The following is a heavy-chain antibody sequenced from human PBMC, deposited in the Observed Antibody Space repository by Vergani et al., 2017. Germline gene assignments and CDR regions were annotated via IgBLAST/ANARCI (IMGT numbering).Heavy chain of an antibody. CDR2: IYYSGCT. J-gene: IGHJ4*02. CDR3: ARGPDIVVVVAAIVYFDY. D-gene: IGHD2-15*01. V-gene: IGHV4-39*07. Sequence: QLQLQESGPGLVKPSETLSLTCTVSGGSISSSSYYWGWIRQPPGKGLEWIGSIYYSGCTYYNPSLKSRVTISVDTHKNQFSLKLGSVTAADTAVYYCARGPDIVVVVAAIVYFDYWGQGTLVTVSS. CDR1: GGSISSSSYY.